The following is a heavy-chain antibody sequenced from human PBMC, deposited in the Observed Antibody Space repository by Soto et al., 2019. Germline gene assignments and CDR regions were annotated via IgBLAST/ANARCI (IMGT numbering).Heavy chain of an antibody. J-gene: IGHJ3*02. D-gene: IGHD6-13*01. Sequence: GGSLRLSCAAAGFTFSSDAMSWVRQAPGKGLEWVSGISGSATSTYYADSVKGRFTLSRDNSKNTLYLQMNSLRAEDTAVYYCAKDHLAAAYRGFDIWGQGTMVTVSS. CDR2: ISGSATST. V-gene: IGHV3-23*01. CDR1: GFTFSSDA. CDR3: AKDHLAAAYRGFDI.